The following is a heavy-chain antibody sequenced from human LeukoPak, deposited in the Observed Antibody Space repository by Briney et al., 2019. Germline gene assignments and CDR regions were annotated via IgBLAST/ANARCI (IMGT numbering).Heavy chain of an antibody. D-gene: IGHD2-15*01. CDR1: GFTFDDYA. CDR2: ISWNSGSI. V-gene: IGHV3-9*01. J-gene: IGHJ5*02. Sequence: GRSLRLSCAASGFTFDDYAMHWVRQAPGKGLEWVSGISWNSGSIGYADSVKGRFTISRDNAKNSLYLQMNSLRAEDTAVYYCAKPAYCSGGSCYSYNWFDPWGQGTLVTVSS. CDR3: AKPAYCSGGSCYSYNWFDP.